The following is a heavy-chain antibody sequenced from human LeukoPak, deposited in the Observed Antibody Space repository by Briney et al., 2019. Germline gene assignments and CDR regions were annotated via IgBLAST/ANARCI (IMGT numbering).Heavy chain of an antibody. CDR1: GGSSSGYY. J-gene: IGHJ3*02. Sequence: SETLSLTCAVYGGSSSGYYWSWIRQPPGKGLEWIGEINHSGSTNYNPSLKSRVTISVDTSKNQFSLKLSSVTAADTAVYYCARQRLTIFGVVNNAFDIWGQGTMVTVSS. V-gene: IGHV4-34*01. D-gene: IGHD3-3*01. CDR3: ARQRLTIFGVVNNAFDI. CDR2: INHSGST.